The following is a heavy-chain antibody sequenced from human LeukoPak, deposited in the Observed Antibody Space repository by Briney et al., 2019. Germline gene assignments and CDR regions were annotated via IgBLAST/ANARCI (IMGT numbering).Heavy chain of an antibody. CDR1: GFTLSTYY. CDR2: IKQDGSEK. Sequence: GESLRLSCAASGFTLSTYYMSWVRQAPGKGLEWVANIKQDGSEKNYVDSVKGRFTISRDNAKNSLYLQMNSLRAEDTAVYYCARGEGVWDAFDIWGQGTMVTVSS. CDR3: ARGEGVWDAFDI. J-gene: IGHJ3*02. D-gene: IGHD3-16*01. V-gene: IGHV3-7*01.